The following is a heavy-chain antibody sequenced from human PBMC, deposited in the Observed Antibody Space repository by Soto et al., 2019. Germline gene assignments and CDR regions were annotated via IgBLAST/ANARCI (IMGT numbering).Heavy chain of an antibody. CDR2: IYPGDSDT. CDR3: ARSRRYCSGGSCAWFDP. Sequence: PGESLKISCKGSGYSFTSYWIGWVRQMPGKGLEWMGIIYPGDSDTRYSPSFQGQVTISADKSISTAYLQWSSLKASDTAMYYCARSRRYCSGGSCAWFDPWGQGTLVTVS. D-gene: IGHD2-15*01. V-gene: IGHV5-51*01. CDR1: GYSFTSYW. J-gene: IGHJ5*02.